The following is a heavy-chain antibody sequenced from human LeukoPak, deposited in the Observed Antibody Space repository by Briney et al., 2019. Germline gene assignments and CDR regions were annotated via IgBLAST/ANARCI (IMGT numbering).Heavy chain of an antibody. J-gene: IGHJ4*02. CDR3: ARAPGSGYYFDY. CDR2: IIPIFGTA. CDR1: GGTFSSYA. V-gene: IGHV1-69*13. Sequence: GASVKVSCKASGGTFSSYAISWVRQAPGQGLEWMGGIIPIFGTANYAQKFQGRVTITADESTSTAYMELSSLRSEDTAVYYCARAPGSGYYFDYWGQGTLVTVSS. D-gene: IGHD3-22*01.